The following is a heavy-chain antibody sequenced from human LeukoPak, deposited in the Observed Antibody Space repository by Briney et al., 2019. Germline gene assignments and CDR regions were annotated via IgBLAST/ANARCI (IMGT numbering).Heavy chain of an antibody. CDR2: INPNSGGT. CDR1: GYTFTGYY. J-gene: IGHJ4*02. V-gene: IGHV1-2*02. CDR3: ARAKNVLRYFDWSIPY. Sequence: ASVKVSCKASGYTFTGYYMHWVRQAPGQGLEWMGWINPNSGGTNYAQKFQGRVTMTRDTSISTAYMELSRLRSDDTAVYYCARAKNVLRYFDWSIPYWGQGTLVTVSS. D-gene: IGHD3-9*01.